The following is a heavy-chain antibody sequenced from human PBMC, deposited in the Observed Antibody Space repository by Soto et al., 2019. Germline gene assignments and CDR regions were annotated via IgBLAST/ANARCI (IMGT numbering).Heavy chain of an antibody. D-gene: IGHD2-15*01. V-gene: IGHV4-59*01. Sequence: SETLSLTCTVSGGSISSYYWNWIRQPPGKGLEWIGYIYYSGSTNYKPSLKSRVTISVDTSKNQFSLKPSSVTAADTAVYYCARLGLGYCSGGSCRGAFDIWGQGTMVTVSS. CDR3: ARLGLGYCSGGSCRGAFDI. CDR1: GGSISSYY. CDR2: IYYSGST. J-gene: IGHJ3*02.